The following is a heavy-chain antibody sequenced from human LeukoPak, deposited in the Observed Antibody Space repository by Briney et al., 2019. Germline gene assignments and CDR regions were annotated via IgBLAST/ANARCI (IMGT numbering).Heavy chain of an antibody. CDR2: IYTSGST. D-gene: IGHD3-10*01. V-gene: IGHV4-59*10. Sequence: SETLSLTCAVYGGSFSGYYWSWIRQPAGKGLEWIGRIYTSGSTNYNPSLKSRVTISVDTSKNQLSLKLTSVTAADTALYYCARGRNIMVRGAIGGETKYYYSYYMDVWGKGTTVTVSS. J-gene: IGHJ6*03. CDR1: GGSFSGYY. CDR3: ARGRNIMVRGAIGGETKYYYSYYMDV.